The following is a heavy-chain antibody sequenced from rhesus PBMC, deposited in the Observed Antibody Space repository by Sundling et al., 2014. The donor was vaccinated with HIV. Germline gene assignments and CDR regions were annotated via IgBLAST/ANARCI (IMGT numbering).Heavy chain of an antibody. D-gene: IGHD1-32*01. Sequence: QVQLQESGPGLVKPSETLSLTCAASGGSISSYYWSWIRQPPGKGLEWIGHIHVNDGTTRYNPSLSSRVSISTDRSKKQFSLKLASVTAADTAVYYCARGPSNWNYFDPWGPGVLVTVSS. CDR2: IHVNDGTT. CDR3: ARGPSNWNYFDP. J-gene: IGHJ4*01. CDR1: GGSISSYY. V-gene: IGHV4-147*01.